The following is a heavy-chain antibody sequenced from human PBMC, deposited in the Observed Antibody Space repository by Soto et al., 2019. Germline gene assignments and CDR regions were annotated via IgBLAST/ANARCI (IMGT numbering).Heavy chain of an antibody. CDR2: INWDDDK. CDR3: AHRVGLTGWFDP. J-gene: IGHJ5*02. Sequence: QITLKESGPTLVKPTQTLTLTCTFSGCSLSTSGVGVGWIRQPPGRALEWLALINWDDDKRYSPSLKSRLTITKDTSKNQVVLTMTNMDPVDTATYYCAHRVGLTGWFDPWGQGTLVTVSS. CDR1: GCSLSTSGVG. D-gene: IGHD1-26*01. V-gene: IGHV2-5*02.